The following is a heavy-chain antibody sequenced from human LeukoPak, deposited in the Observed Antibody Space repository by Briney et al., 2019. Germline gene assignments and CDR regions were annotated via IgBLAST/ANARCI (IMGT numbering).Heavy chain of an antibody. J-gene: IGHJ4*02. CDR1: GYTFTGYY. CDR3: ARGYCSGGSCYYYFDY. V-gene: IGHV1-2*02. D-gene: IGHD2-15*01. Sequence: ASVKVSCKASGYTFTGYYMHWVRQAPGQGLEWMGWINPNSRGTNYAQKFQGRVTMTRDTSISTAYMELSRLRSDDTAVYYCARGYCSGGSCYYYFDYWGQGTLVTVSS. CDR2: INPNSRGT.